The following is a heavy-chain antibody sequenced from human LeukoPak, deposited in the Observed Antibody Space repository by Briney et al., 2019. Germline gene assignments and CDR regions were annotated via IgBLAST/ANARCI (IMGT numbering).Heavy chain of an antibody. J-gene: IGHJ4*02. CDR3: GTKRWAAAGPIDF. CDR1: GQTLRDLS. CDR2: FDPENGKT. D-gene: IGHD6-13*01. V-gene: IGHV1-24*01. Sequence: GASVKVSCKVSGQTLRDLSMHWVRQAPGKGLEWMGGFDPENGKTVYAKKFQGRVTLTEDTSRDTGYMEVSSLRSEDSAVYYCGTKRWAAAGPIDFWGQGTLLTVSS.